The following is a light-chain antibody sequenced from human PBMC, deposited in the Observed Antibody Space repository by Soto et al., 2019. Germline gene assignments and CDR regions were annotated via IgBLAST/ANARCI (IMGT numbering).Light chain of an antibody. CDR3: QQLNSYPNT. V-gene: IGKV1-9*01. CDR1: QGISSY. J-gene: IGKJ4*01. CDR2: AAS. Sequence: IQLTQSPSSLSASVGDRVTITCRASQGISSYLAWYQQKPGKAPKLLIYAASTLQSGVPSRFSGSGSGTDVTLTISSLQPEDFATYYCQQLNSYPNTFGGGTKVEIK.